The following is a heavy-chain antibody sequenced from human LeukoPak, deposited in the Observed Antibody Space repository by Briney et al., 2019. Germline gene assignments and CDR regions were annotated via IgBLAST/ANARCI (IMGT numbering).Heavy chain of an antibody. J-gene: IGHJ3*02. Sequence: GASLRLSCAASGFTFSSYAMSWVRQAPGKGLEWVSTISGSGDTTYYADSVKGRFTISRDNSKNTLYLQMNSLRVEDTAVYYCAKRKGRSSGAFDIWGQGTMVTVSS. D-gene: IGHD3-22*01. V-gene: IGHV3-23*01. CDR3: AKRKGRSSGAFDI. CDR2: ISGSGDTT. CDR1: GFTFSSYA.